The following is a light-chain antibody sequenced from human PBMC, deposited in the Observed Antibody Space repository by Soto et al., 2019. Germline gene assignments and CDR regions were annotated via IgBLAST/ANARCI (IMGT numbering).Light chain of an antibody. CDR2: DVT. J-gene: IGLJ2*01. V-gene: IGLV2-8*01. Sequence: QSALTQPPSASGSPGQSVTISCTGTISDVAGYNSVSWYQHHPGKAPKLMIYDVTKRPSGVPDRFSDSKSGNTASLTVSGLQAEDEADYYCCSYAGSNSLIFGGGTKVTVL. CDR3: CSYAGSNSLI. CDR1: ISDVAGYNS.